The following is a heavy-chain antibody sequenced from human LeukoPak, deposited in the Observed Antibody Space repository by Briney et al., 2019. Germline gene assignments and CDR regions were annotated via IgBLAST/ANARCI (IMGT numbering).Heavy chain of an antibody. D-gene: IGHD2-15*01. J-gene: IGHJ4*02. V-gene: IGHV3-7*01. CDR1: GFTFSSYW. CDR2: IKQDGSEK. Sequence: GGSLRLSCAASGFTFSSYWMSWVRQAPGKGLEWVANIKQDGSEKYYVDSVKGRFTISRDNAKNSLYLQMNSLRAEDTAVYYCARDQWRQLDFFDYWGQGTLVIVSS. CDR3: ARDQWRQLDFFDY.